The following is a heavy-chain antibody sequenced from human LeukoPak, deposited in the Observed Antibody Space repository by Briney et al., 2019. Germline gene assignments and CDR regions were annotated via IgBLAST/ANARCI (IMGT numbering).Heavy chain of an antibody. V-gene: IGHV1-69*13. D-gene: IGHD6-13*01. Sequence: SVKVSCKASGGTFSSYAISWVRQAPGQGLEWMGGIIPIFGTANYAQKFQGRVTITADESTSTAYMELSSLRSEDTAVYYCARVVTRSSSWSPLDYWGQGTLVTVSS. CDR2: IIPIFGTA. J-gene: IGHJ4*02. CDR3: ARVVTRSSSWSPLDY. CDR1: GGTFSSYA.